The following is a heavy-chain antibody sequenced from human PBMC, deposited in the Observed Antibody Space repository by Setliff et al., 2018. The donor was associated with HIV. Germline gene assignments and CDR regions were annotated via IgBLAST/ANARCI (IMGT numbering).Heavy chain of an antibody. J-gene: IGHJ6*03. CDR1: GYTFTSSG. D-gene: IGHD3-10*01. CDR2: IGTYNGDT. CDR3: AREGLWFGDRGYYMDV. V-gene: IGHV1-18*01. Sequence: ASVKVSCKASGYTFTSSGITWVRQAPGQGLEWMGWIGTYNGDTNYAQKFQGRVTMTTDTSTSTANMELRSLISDDTAVYYCAREGLWFGDRGYYMDVWGTGTAVTVSS.